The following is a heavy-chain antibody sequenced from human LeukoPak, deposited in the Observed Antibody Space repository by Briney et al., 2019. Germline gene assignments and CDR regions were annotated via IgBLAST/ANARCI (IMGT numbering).Heavy chain of an antibody. CDR2: IYYSGST. CDR1: GGSISSSSYY. Sequence: SETLSLTCTVSGGSISSSSYYWGWIRQPPGKGLEWIGSIYYSGSTYYNPSLKSRVTISVDTSKNQFSLKLSSVTAADTAVYYCAGGYGYTYYYYMDVWGKGTTVTISS. CDR3: AGGYGYTYYYYMDV. V-gene: IGHV4-39*07. D-gene: IGHD5-18*01. J-gene: IGHJ6*03.